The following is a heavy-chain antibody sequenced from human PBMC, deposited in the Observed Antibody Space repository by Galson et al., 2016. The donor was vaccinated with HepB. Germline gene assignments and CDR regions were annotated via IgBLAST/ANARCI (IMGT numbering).Heavy chain of an antibody. J-gene: IGHJ6*02. CDR2: IIPFLGTT. CDR3: ARDEWGGYGLDV. D-gene: IGHD3-16*01. Sequence: SVKVSCKVSGGTFSTYAMSWVRQARGQGLEWMGHIIPFLGTTKFAQKFQGRVTITADESTTTVYMDLSSLRSDDTAVYYCARDEWGGYGLDVWGQGTTVTVSS. V-gene: IGHV1-69*11. CDR1: GGTFSTYA.